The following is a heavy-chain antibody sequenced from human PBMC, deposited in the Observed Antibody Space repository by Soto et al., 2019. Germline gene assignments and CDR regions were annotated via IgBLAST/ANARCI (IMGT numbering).Heavy chain of an antibody. CDR2: INSDGSST. CDR3: ARVQSGYDWGDYYYYYMDV. D-gene: IGHD5-12*01. CDR1: GFTFSSYW. J-gene: IGHJ6*03. V-gene: IGHV3-74*01. Sequence: GGSLRLSCAASGFTFSSYWMHWVRQAPGKGLVWVSRINSDGSSTSYPDSVKGRFTISRDNAKNTLYLQMNSLRAEDAAVYYCARVQSGYDWGDYYYYYMDVWGKGTTVTVSS.